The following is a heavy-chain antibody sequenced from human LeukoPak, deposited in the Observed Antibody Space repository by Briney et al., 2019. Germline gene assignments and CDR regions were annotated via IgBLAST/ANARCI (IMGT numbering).Heavy chain of an antibody. CDR2: IKEDGSEK. CDR3: ARDSSGYQ. V-gene: IGHV3-7*01. Sequence: GGSLRLSCAASGFTFSTYWMSWVRQAPGKGLEWVANIKEDGSEKYYGDSVKGRFTISRDNARNSLYLEMNSLRVEDTAVYYCARDSSGYQWGQGTLVTVSS. CDR1: GFTFSTYW. J-gene: IGHJ4*02. D-gene: IGHD3-22*01.